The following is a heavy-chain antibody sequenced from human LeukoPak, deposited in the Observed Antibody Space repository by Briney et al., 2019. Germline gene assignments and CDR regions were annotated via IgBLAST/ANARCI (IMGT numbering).Heavy chain of an antibody. CDR3: ARAAAVTGAFRDNWFDP. J-gene: IGHJ5*02. CDR1: GFTLSRHS. Sequence: PGGSLRLSCAASGFTLSRHSMHWVRQAPGKGLEWVAVTSYDGGNEIYADSVKGRFTISRDNSKNTLYLQMNGLRHEDTAVYFCARAAAVTGAFRDNWFDPWGQGTLVTVSS. V-gene: IGHV3-30*04. CDR2: TSYDGGNE. D-gene: IGHD6-19*01.